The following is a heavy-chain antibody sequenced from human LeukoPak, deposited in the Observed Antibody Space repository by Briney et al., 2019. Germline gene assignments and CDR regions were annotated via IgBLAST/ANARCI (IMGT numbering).Heavy chain of an antibody. D-gene: IGHD5-18*01. V-gene: IGHV3-30*02. CDR2: IRYDGSNK. J-gene: IGHJ3*02. CDR1: GFTFSSYG. Sequence: PGGSLRLSCAASGFTFSSYGMHWVRQAPGKGLEWVAFIRYDGSNKYYADSVKGRFTISRDNSKNTLYLQMNSLRAEDTAVYYCAKLYRLKQTSEYEIQLFMFRAFDIWGQGTMVTVSS. CDR3: AKLYRLKQTSEYEIQLFMFRAFDI.